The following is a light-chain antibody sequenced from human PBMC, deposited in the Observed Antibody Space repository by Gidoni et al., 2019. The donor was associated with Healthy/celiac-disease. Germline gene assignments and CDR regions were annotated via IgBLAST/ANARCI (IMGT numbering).Light chain of an antibody. CDR3: QQYYSTPT. CDR1: QSVLYSSNNKNY. Sequence: DIVMTQSPDSLAVSLGERATINCKSSQSVLYSSNNKNYLAWYQQKPGQPPKLLMYWASTRESGVPDRFSGSGSGTDFTLTISSLQAEDVAVYYCQQYYSTPTFXGXTKVEIK. V-gene: IGKV4-1*01. J-gene: IGKJ4*01. CDR2: WAS.